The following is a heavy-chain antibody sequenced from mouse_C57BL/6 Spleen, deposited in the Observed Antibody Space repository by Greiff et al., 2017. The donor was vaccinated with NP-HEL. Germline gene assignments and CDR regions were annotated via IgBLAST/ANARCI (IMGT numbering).Heavy chain of an antibody. CDR3: ARDRDGSSYVGYFDV. J-gene: IGHJ1*03. V-gene: IGHV3-6*01. D-gene: IGHD1-1*01. CDR1: GYSITSGYY. Sequence: EVKLEESGPGLVKPSQSLSLTCSVTGYSITSGYYWNWIRQFPGNKLEWMGYISYDGSNNYNPSLKNRISITRDTSKNQFFLKLNSVTTEDTATYYCARDRDGSSYVGYFDVWGTGTTVTVSS. CDR2: ISYDGSN.